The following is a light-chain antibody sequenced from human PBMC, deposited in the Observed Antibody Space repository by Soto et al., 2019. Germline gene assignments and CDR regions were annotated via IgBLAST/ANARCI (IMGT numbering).Light chain of an antibody. CDR1: SSAVAAYNY. V-gene: IGLV2-8*01. Sequence: QSVLTQPPSASGSPGQSVTIPCTGTSSAVAAYNYVSWYQQHPGKDPKLVIYGVTERPSRVPDRFSGSKSGNTASLTVSGLQSEDEADYYCGGWDDSLSGPVFGGGTQLTVL. CDR2: GVT. CDR3: GGWDDSLSGPV. J-gene: IGLJ2*01.